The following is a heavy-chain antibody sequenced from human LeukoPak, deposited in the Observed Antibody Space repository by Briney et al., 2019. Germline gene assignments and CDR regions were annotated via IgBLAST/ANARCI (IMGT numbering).Heavy chain of an antibody. D-gene: IGHD6-13*01. V-gene: IGHV3-74*01. CDR2: INSDGSST. CDR1: GFTFSSYW. CDR3: ARDGRGALYSSSWYSDY. Sequence: GGSLRLSCAASGFTFSSYWMHWVRQAPGKGLVWVSRINSDGSSTSYADSVKGRFTISRDNAKNTLYLQMNSLRAEDTAVYYCARDGRGALYSSSWYSDYWGQGTLVTVSS. J-gene: IGHJ4*02.